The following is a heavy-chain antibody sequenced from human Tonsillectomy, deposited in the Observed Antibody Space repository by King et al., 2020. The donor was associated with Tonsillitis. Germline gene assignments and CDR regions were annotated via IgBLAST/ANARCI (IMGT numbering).Heavy chain of an antibody. V-gene: IGHV4-39*01. J-gene: IGHJ4*02. CDR2: MYYSGTS. Sequence: QLQESGPGVVKPSETLSLTCTVSGGSISSSDHYWAWIRQPPGKGLDGIGYMYYSGTSFYNPSLKSRITISGGTSENRVSLKLSSVTAADTAVYFCARSVSGSFDYWGQGALVTVSS. D-gene: IGHD1-26*01. CDR3: ARSVSGSFDY. CDR1: GGSISSSDHY.